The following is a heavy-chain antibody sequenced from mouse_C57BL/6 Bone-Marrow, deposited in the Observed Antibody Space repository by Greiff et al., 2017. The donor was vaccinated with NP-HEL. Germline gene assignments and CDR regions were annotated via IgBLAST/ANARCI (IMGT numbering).Heavy chain of an antibody. CDR2: ISSGGSYT. J-gene: IGHJ4*01. V-gene: IGHV5-6*01. CDR1: GFTFSSYG. CDR3: ARHWYYAMDY. Sequence: EVMLVESGGDLVKPGGSLKLSCAASGFTFSSYGMSWVRQTPDKRLEWVATISSGGSYTYYPDSVKGRFTISRDNAKNTLYLQMSSLKSEDTAMYYCARHWYYAMDYWGQGTSVTVSS.